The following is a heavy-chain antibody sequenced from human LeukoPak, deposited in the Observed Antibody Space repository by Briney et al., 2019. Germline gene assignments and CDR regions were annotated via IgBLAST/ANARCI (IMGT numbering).Heavy chain of an antibody. D-gene: IGHD5-18*01. V-gene: IGHV4-39*01. Sequence: SETLSLTCTVSGGSISSSSYYWGWIRQPPGKGLEWIGSIYYSGSTYYNPSLKSRVTISVDTSKNQFSLKPSSVTAADTALYYCARRGYTYGYTFDYWGQGTLVTVSS. J-gene: IGHJ4*02. CDR1: GGSISSSSYY. CDR3: ARRGYTYGYTFDY. CDR2: IYYSGST.